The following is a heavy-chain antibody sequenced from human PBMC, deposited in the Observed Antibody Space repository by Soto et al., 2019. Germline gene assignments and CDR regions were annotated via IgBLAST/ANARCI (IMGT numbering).Heavy chain of an antibody. CDR2: INTNTGNP. V-gene: IGHV7-4-1*01. D-gene: IGHD6-13*01. J-gene: IGHJ5*02. Sequence: ASVKVSCKASGYTFTSYAMNWVRQAPGQGLEWMGWINTNTGNPTYAQGFTGRFVFSLDTSVSTAYLQICSLKAEDTAVYYCARSRLRRIKQTAGTWFEPWGQGTLVTVSS. CDR1: GYTFTSYA. CDR3: ARSRLRRIKQTAGTWFEP.